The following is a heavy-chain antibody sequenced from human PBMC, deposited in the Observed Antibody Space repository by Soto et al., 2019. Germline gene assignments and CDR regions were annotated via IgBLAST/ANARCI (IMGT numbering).Heavy chain of an antibody. D-gene: IGHD4-17*01. CDR2: IHSTRSP. V-gene: IGHV4-4*07. CDR3: ARSPAYGDYANLDT. Sequence: PAETLSLTCTVSGDSVSKYYWNWIRQASGKGLEWIVRIHSTRSPDYNPSLKSRVTMSVDTSKNQFSLKLNLTSVTAADTAVYYCARSPAYGDYANLDTWGQGTLVTVSS. CDR1: GDSVSKYY. J-gene: IGHJ5*02.